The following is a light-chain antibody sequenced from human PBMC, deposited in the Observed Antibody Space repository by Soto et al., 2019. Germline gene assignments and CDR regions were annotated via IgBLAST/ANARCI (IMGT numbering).Light chain of an antibody. J-gene: IGLJ1*01. CDR2: DVT. CDR1: NSDVGAYNY. Sequence: QSALTQSASVSGSPGQSITISCAGTNSDVGAYNYVSWHQQYPGRAPKLIIYDVTERPSGVSSRFSGSKSGNTASLTIAGLQAEDEADYYCSSYTTNRGYVFGTGTKLTVL. V-gene: IGLV2-14*01. CDR3: SSYTTNRGYV.